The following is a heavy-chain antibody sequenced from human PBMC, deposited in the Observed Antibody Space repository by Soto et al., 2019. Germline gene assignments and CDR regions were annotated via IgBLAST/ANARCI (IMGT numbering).Heavy chain of an antibody. J-gene: IGHJ5*02. V-gene: IGHV4-4*02. CDR2: IYYSGST. CDR1: GGSISSINW. D-gene: IGHD2-8*01. CDR3: ARSSEVSATYWFDA. Sequence: SETLSLTCGVSGGSISSINWWSWVRQTPGKGLEWIGEIYYSGSTNYNPSLTSRVTMSIDKSKNQFFLNLTSVTAADTAVYYCARSSEVSATYWFDAWGQGTLVTVSS.